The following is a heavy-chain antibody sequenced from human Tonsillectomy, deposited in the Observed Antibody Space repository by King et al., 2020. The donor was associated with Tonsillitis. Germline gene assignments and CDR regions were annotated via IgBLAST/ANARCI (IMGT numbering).Heavy chain of an antibody. CDR2: ISSNTNYI. V-gene: IGHV3-21*01. CDR1: GFTFSSYS. J-gene: IGHJ4*02. CDR3: ARVGSYYDYFDY. Sequence: VQLVESGGGLVKPGGSLRLSCAASGFTFSSYSLNWVRQAPGKGLEWVSSISSNTNYIYYADSVKGRFTISRDNAKNSLYLQMNSLRAEDTAVYYCARVGSYYDYFDYWGQGTLVTVSS. D-gene: IGHD1-26*01.